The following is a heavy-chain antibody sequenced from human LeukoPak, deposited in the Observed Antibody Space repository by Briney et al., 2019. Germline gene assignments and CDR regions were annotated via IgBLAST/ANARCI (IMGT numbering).Heavy chain of an antibody. CDR1: GYTSRTYG. CDR2: ISFHNGNT. D-gene: IGHD1-1*01. V-gene: IGHV1-18*01. CDR3: AREGTMIGAFDI. Sequence: ASVKVSCKSSGYTSRTYGISWMRQAPGQGLEWMGWISFHNGNTNYAQKFHGRLTMTTDTSTSTAYMELRSLRSEDTAVYYCAREGTMIGAFDIWGQGTMVTVSS. J-gene: IGHJ3*02.